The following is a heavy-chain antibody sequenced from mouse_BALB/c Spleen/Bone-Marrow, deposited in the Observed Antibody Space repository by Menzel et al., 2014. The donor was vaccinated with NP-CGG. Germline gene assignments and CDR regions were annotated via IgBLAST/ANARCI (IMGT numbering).Heavy chain of an antibody. Sequence: DVMLVESGGGLVKSGGSLKLSCAASGFSLSNYGMSWLRQTPEKRLEWVATISGDGRYTFYSDSVKGRFTISRDNAKNNLYLQLSGLRSEDTALYYCARHAYYDQTEVSFVCWGQGTLVTVSA. CDR2: ISGDGRYT. J-gene: IGHJ3*01. D-gene: IGHD2-4*01. V-gene: IGHV5-9-2*01. CDR3: ARHAYYDQTEVSFVC. CDR1: GFSLSNYG.